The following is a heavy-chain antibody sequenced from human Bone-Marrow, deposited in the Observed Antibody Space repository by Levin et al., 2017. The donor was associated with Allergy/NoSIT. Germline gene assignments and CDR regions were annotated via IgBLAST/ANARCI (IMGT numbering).Heavy chain of an antibody. J-gene: IGHJ4*02. CDR2: ISSRGTT. V-gene: IGHV4-31*03. Sequence: PSETLSLTCTVSGDSVSSGAYYWSWIRQHPGKGLEWLGYISSRGTTSSNPSLKSRLAMSGDSSNNQFSVTVTSVTAADTAVYFCARSRGYNNGLFDYWGQGILVTVSS. CDR3: ARSRGYNNGLFDY. D-gene: IGHD5-18*01. CDR1: GDSVSSGAYY.